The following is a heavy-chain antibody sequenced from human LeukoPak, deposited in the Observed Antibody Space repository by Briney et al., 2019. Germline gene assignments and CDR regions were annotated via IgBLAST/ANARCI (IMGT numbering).Heavy chain of an antibody. CDR3: ARGLSSQDYYGSGSYLGLGY. V-gene: IGHV3-21*01. CDR1: GFTFSSYS. CDR2: ISSSSSYI. D-gene: IGHD3-10*01. J-gene: IGHJ4*02. Sequence: GGSLRLSCAASGFTFSSYSMNWVRQAPGKGLEWVSSISSSSSYIYYADSVKGRFTISRDNAKNSLYLQMNSLRAEDTAVYYCARGLSSQDYYGSGSYLGLGYWGQGTLVNVSS.